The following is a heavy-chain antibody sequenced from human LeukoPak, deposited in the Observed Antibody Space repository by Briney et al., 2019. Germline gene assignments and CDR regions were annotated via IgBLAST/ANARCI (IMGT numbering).Heavy chain of an antibody. CDR1: GFTFDDYA. CDR3: AKGIKSIAFFYAFDI. Sequence: GGSLRLSCAASGFTFDDYAMHWVRQAPGKGLEWVSGISWNSGSIGYADSVKGRFTISRDNAKNSLYLQMNSLRAEDTALYYCAKGIKSIAFFYAFDIWGQGTMVTVSS. D-gene: IGHD6-6*01. J-gene: IGHJ3*02. V-gene: IGHV3-9*01. CDR2: ISWNSGSI.